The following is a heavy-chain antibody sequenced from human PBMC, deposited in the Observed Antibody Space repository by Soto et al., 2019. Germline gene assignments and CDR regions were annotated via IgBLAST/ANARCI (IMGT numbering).Heavy chain of an antibody. J-gene: IGHJ4*02. CDR3: ATQRGGGCY. CDR2: IYSGGYT. D-gene: IGHD6-25*01. V-gene: IGHV3-53*01. Sequence: EVQLVESGGGLIQPGGSLRLSCAVSGFTVSNNYMSWVRQAPGKGLEGVSVIYSGGYTAYGDSVKGRFTISRDNSKNTLYLKRNGRGAGDPAVYYWATQRGGGCYWGQGTLVTVSS. CDR1: GFTVSNNY.